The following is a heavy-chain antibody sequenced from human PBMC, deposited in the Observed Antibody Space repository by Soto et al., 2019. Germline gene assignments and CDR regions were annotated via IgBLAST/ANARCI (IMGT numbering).Heavy chain of an antibody. CDR1: GYTFTSYD. CDR2: MNPNSGNT. Sequence: QVQLVQSGAEVKKPGASVKVSCKASGYTFTSYDINWVRQATGQGLEWMGWMNPNSGNTGYAQKFQGRVTMTRNTSISTAYMELSSLRSEDTAVYYWARGHVDTAMVTAGFDPWGQGTLVTVSS. J-gene: IGHJ5*02. V-gene: IGHV1-8*01. CDR3: ARGHVDTAMVTAGFDP. D-gene: IGHD5-18*01.